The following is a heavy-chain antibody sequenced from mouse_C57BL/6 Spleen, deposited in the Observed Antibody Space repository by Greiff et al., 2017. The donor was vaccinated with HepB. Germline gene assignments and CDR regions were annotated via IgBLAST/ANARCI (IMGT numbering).Heavy chain of an antibody. Sequence: VQLQQSGAELVRPGASVTLSCKASGYTFTDYEMHWVKQTPVHGLEWIGAIDPETGGTAYNQKFKGKAILTADKSSSTAYMELRSLTSEDSAVYYCTPASIYAMDYWGQGTSVTVSS. D-gene: IGHD2-10*02. CDR1: GYTFTDYE. J-gene: IGHJ4*01. CDR2: IDPETGGT. CDR3: TPASIYAMDY. V-gene: IGHV1-15*01.